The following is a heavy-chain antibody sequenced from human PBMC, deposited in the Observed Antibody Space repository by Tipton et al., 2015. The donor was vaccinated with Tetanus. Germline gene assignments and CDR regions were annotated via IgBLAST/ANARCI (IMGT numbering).Heavy chain of an antibody. CDR2: ISYDGSNK. Sequence: SLRLSCAASGFTFSSYGMHWVRQAPGKGLEWVAVISYDGSNKYYADSVKGRFTISRDNSKNTLYLQMNSLRAEDTAVYYCAKDSEGFGELLYHYGMDVWGQGTTVTVSS. CDR3: AKDSEGFGELLYHYGMDV. J-gene: IGHJ6*02. V-gene: IGHV3-30*18. CDR1: GFTFSSYG. D-gene: IGHD3-10*01.